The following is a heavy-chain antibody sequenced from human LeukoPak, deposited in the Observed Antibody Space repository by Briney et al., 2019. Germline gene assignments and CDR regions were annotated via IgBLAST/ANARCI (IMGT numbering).Heavy chain of an antibody. V-gene: IGHV3-53*01. CDR1: GFTVSSNY. Sequence: TGGSLRLSCAASGFTVSSNYMSWVRQAPGKGLEWVSIIYSGGSTYYADSVKGRFTISRDNSKNTLYLQMNSLRAEDTAMYYCARAVATVIDYWGQGTLVTVSS. J-gene: IGHJ4*02. D-gene: IGHD5-12*01. CDR3: ARAVATVIDY. CDR2: IYSGGST.